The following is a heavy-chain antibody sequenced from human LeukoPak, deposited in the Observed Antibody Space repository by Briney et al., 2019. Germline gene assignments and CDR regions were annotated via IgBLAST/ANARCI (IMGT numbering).Heavy chain of an antibody. V-gene: IGHV1-18*01. D-gene: IGHD3-10*01. J-gene: IGHJ4*02. CDR3: ARDLRRGSYYDGHYLDF. CDR1: GYTFTNYG. Sequence: ASVKVSCKASGYTFTNYGFSWVRQAPGQGLEWVGWTSTHNGNKMYAQSLQGRVTVTTDTSTSTTYMELTSLRSDDTAVYYCARDLRRGSYYDGHYLDFWGQGTLVTVSS. CDR2: TSTHNGNK.